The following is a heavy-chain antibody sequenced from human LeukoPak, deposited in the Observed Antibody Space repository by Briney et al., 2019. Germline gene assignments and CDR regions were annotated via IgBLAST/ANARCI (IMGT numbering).Heavy chain of an antibody. Sequence: GGSLRLSCAASGFTFSNYAMSWVRQAPGKGLEWVSTIRGSGGSTYYADSVKGRFTISRDNSKNTLYLQMNSLRAEDTAVYYCARALDYDLWRDAFDIWGQGTMVTVSS. CDR2: IRGSGGST. CDR1: GFTFSNYA. J-gene: IGHJ3*02. V-gene: IGHV3-23*01. D-gene: IGHD3-3*01. CDR3: ARALDYDLWRDAFDI.